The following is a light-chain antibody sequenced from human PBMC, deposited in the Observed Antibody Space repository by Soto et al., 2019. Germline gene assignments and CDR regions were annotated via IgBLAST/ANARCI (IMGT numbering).Light chain of an antibody. Sequence: IRMTQSHSTVSASVGDRVTITCRASQSISSSLAWYQQKPGKAPKVLIYDASSLDSGVPSRFSGSGYGTEFTLTVSSLQPGDCAPYSCQQYDSYPYSFGQGTKLEIK. CDR3: QQYDSYPYS. V-gene: IGKV1-5*01. CDR1: QSISSS. CDR2: DAS. J-gene: IGKJ2*01.